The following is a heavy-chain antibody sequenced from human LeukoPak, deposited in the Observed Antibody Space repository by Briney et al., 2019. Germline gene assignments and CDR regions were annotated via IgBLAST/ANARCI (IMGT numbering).Heavy chain of an antibody. Sequence: GRSLRLSCAASDFSFITYAMSWVRQAPGKGLEWVSTISGGGDATYYADSVKGRFTISRDNSKNTLYLQMNSRRVEDTAVYYCARDSSMLRGPLVIYYFDFWGQGTLVTVSS. CDR3: ARDSSMLRGPLVIYYFDF. CDR2: ISGGGDAT. V-gene: IGHV3-23*01. D-gene: IGHD3-10*01. J-gene: IGHJ4*02. CDR1: DFSFITYA.